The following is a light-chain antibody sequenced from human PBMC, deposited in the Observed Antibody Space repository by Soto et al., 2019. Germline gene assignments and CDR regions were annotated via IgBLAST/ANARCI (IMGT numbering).Light chain of an antibody. CDR2: AAS. CDR1: QSVSRSY. J-gene: IGKJ4*01. CDR3: QQYGKSPLT. Sequence: EILLTQSPGTLSLSPGERATLFCRASQSVSRSYLAWYQQKPGQAPSLLIFAASSRAAGIPKRFSGAGSGTDFTLTISRLEPEDFAVYSCQQYGKSPLTFGGGTKVEIK. V-gene: IGKV3-20*01.